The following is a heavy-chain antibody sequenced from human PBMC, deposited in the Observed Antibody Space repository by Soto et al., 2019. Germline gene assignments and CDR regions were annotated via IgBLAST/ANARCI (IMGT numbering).Heavy chain of an antibody. V-gene: IGHV3-30*18. CDR1: GFTFSSYG. J-gene: IGHJ3*02. CDR2: ISYDGSNK. CDR3: AKVDSSCGGDCYNDAFDI. Sequence: GGSLRLSCAASGFTFSSYGMHWVRQAPGKGLEWVAVISYDGSNKYYADSVKGRFTISRDNSKNTLYLQMNSLRAEDTAVYYCAKVDSSCGGDCYNDAFDIWGQGTMVTVSS. D-gene: IGHD2-21*01.